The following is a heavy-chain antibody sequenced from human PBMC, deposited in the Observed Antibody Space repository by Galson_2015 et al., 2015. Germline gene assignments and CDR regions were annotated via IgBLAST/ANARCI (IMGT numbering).Heavy chain of an antibody. J-gene: IGHJ6*03. D-gene: IGHD3-10*01. CDR1: GFTFSNYA. V-gene: IGHV3-30*01. CDR2: ISYDGSTK. CDR3: AKEIKAMVQGVAYYYMDV. Sequence: SLRLSCAASGFTFSNYAMHWVRQAPGKGLEWVAIISYDGSTKYSADSVKGRFTISRDNSKNTLDLQMNSLRVEDTAVYYRAKEIKAMVQGVAYYYMDVWGQRTTVTVSS.